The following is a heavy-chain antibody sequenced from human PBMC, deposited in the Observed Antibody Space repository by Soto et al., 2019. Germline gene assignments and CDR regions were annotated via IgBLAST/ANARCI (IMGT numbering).Heavy chain of an antibody. CDR2: IYYSGST. V-gene: IGHV4-31*03. CDR1: GGSISIGGYY. CDR3: ARDGPNYLDY. Sequence: SETLSLTCTVSGGSISIGGYYWSWIRQHPGKGLEWIGYIYYSGSTYYNPSLKSRVTISVDTSKNQFSLKLSSVTAADTAVYYCARDGPNYLDYWGKGTLITLSS. J-gene: IGHJ4*02.